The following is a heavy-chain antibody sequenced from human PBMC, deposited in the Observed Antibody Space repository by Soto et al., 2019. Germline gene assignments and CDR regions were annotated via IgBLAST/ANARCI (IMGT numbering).Heavy chain of an antibody. Sequence: QVQLVQSGAEVREPGASVKVSCKASGYSFTSLDINWVRQTTGQGLEWMGWMQPSSGRTGYAQEFQGRVTMTRDTSINTAYMGLSSLTSDDTAFYYCARGVTAGVDYWGQGTLVTVSS. CDR1: GYSFTSLD. V-gene: IGHV1-8*01. J-gene: IGHJ4*02. D-gene: IGHD1-26*01. CDR2: MQPSSGRT. CDR3: ARGVTAGVDY.